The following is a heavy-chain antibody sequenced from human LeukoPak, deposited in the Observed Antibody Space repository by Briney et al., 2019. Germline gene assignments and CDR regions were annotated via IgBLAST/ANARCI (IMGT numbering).Heavy chain of an antibody. Sequence: GESQKISCKGCGYSFTTYWIGWVRQMPGKGLEWMGIIYPGDSDTRYSPSFQGQVTISADKSISTAYLHWSSLKASDTAMYYCARLDPGQEGYFDYWGQGTLVTVSS. CDR3: ARLDPGQEGYFDY. CDR2: IYPGDSDT. V-gene: IGHV5-51*01. CDR1: GYSFTTYW. D-gene: IGHD3-10*01. J-gene: IGHJ4*02.